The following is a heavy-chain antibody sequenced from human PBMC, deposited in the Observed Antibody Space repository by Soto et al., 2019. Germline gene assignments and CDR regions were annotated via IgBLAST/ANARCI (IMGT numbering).Heavy chain of an antibody. V-gene: IGHV1-69*01. CDR3: ARGVVEYCSGGSCFWFDP. D-gene: IGHD2-15*01. CDR1: GGTFSSYA. CDR2: IIPIFGSA. J-gene: IGHJ5*02. Sequence: QVQLVQSGAEVKKPGSSVKVSCKASGGTFSSYAISWVRQAPGQGLEWMGGIIPIFGSANFAQKFQGRVTITADESTSTAYMELSSLRSEETAVYYCARGVVEYCSGGSCFWFDPWGQGTLVTVSS.